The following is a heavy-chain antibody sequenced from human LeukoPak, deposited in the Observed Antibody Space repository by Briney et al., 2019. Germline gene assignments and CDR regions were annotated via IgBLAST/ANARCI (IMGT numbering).Heavy chain of an antibody. D-gene: IGHD6-13*01. CDR1: GGSINSYY. Sequence: SETLSLTCTVSGGSINSYYWSWIRQPPGKGLECIGYIHYTGSTNYNPSLKSRVTISVDTSKSQFSLKLSSVTAADAAVYYCARSKTIAAARDVWGKGTTVTVSS. V-gene: IGHV4-59*12. CDR2: IHYTGST. J-gene: IGHJ6*04. CDR3: ARSKTIAAARDV.